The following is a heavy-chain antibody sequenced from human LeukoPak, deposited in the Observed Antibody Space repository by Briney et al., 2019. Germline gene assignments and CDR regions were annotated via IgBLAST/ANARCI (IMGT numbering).Heavy chain of an antibody. V-gene: IGHV3-72*01. Sequence: GGSLRLSCAASGFTFSDHYMDWVRQAPGKGLEWVGRIRNKPNSYTTEYPASVEGRFTISRDDSKNSLYLQMNSLKPEDTAVYYCARASLGTPDYFDYWGQGTLVTVSS. D-gene: IGHD7-27*01. CDR1: GFTFSDHY. CDR3: ARASLGTPDYFDY. J-gene: IGHJ4*02. CDR2: IRNKPNSYTT.